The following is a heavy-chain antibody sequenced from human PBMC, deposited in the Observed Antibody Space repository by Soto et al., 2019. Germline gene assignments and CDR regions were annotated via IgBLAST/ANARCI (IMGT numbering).Heavy chain of an antibody. D-gene: IGHD6-13*01. CDR3: ARGIAAAALYYYYGMDV. CDR1: GGSISSYY. V-gene: IGHV4-59*01. CDR2: IYYSGST. Sequence: SETLSLTCTVSGGSISSYYWSWIRQPPGKGLEWIGYIYYSGSTNYNPSLKSRVTISVDTSKNQFSLKLSSVTAADTAAYYSARGIAAAALYYYYGMDVWGQGNTVTVSS. J-gene: IGHJ6*02.